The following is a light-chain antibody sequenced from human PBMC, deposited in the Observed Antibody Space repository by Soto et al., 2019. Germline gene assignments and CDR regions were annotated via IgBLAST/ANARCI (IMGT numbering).Light chain of an antibody. CDR3: QTWGTGTVV. V-gene: IGLV4-69*01. J-gene: IGLJ2*01. CDR2: LNSDGSH. CDR1: SGHSTYV. Sequence: QSVLTQSPSASASLGASVKLTCTLSSGHSTYVIAWHQQQPEKGHRYLMRLNSDGSHTKGDGIPDRFSGSSSGAERYLTISSLQSDDEADYYCQTWGTGTVVFGGGTKLTVL.